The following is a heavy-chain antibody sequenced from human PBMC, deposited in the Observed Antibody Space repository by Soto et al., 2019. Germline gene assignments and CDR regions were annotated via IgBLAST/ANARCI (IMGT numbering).Heavy chain of an antibody. V-gene: IGHV4-39*01. J-gene: IGHJ6*02. CDR3: ARHIVVVTATGYYGMDV. CDR1: GGSISSSSYY. CDR2: IYYSGST. Sequence: PSETLSLTCTVSGGSISSSSYYWGWIRQPPGKGLEWIGSIYYSGSTYYNPSLKSRVTISVDTSKNQFSLKLSSVTAADTAVYYCARHIVVVTATGYYGMDVWGQGTTVTVS. D-gene: IGHD2-21*02.